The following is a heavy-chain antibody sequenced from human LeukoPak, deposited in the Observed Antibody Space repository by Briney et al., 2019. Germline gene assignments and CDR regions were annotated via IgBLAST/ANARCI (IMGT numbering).Heavy chain of an antibody. CDR1: GGSISSYY. J-gene: IGHJ2*01. V-gene: IGHV4-59*08. CDR3: ARHSLAGADL. Sequence: PSETLSLTCTVSGGSISSYYWSWIRQPPGKGLEWIGYTYYSGSTNYNPSLKSRVTISVDTSKNQFSLNLSSVTAADTAVYYCARHSLAGADLWGRGTLVTVSS. D-gene: IGHD6-19*01. CDR2: TYYSGST.